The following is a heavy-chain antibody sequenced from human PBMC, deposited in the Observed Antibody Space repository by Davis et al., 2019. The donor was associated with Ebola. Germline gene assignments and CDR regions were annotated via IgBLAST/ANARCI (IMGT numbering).Heavy chain of an antibody. CDR2: IYPGDSDA. V-gene: IGHV5-51*01. CDR1: GYTFTNYW. CDR3: GSPGLHCGSTSCTLDY. D-gene: IGHD2-2*01. Sequence: GESLKISCKASGYTFTNYWIGWVRQIPGKGLEWMGIIYPGDSDARYSPSFRGQVTISADKSINTTYLQWSGLEASDTAIYYCGSPGLHCGSTSCTLDYWGQGTLVTVSS. J-gene: IGHJ4*02.